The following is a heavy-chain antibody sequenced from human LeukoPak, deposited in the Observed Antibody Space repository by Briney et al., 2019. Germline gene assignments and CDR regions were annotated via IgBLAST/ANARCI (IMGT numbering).Heavy chain of an antibody. CDR3: ARGLYSSSPTSDY. CDR2: INHSGST. Sequence: SETLSLTCAVYGGSFSGYYWSWIRQPPGKGLEWIGEINHSGSTNYNPSLKSRVTISVDTSKNQFSLKLSSVTAADTAVYYCARGLYSSSPTSDYWGQGTLVTVSS. CDR1: GGSFSGYY. D-gene: IGHD6-6*01. J-gene: IGHJ4*02. V-gene: IGHV4-34*01.